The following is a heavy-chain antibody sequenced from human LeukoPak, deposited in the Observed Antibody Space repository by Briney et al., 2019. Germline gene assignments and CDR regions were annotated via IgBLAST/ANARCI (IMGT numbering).Heavy chain of an antibody. CDR1: GFTFSSYW. V-gene: IGHV3-74*01. Sequence: GGSLRLSCAASGFTFSSYWMHWVRQAPGKGLVWVSRINSDGSSTSYSDSVKGRFTISRDNAKNTLYLQMNSLRAEDTAVYYCARDLALGFGSFPIRGMDVWGQGTTVTVSS. CDR3: ARDLALGFGSFPIRGMDV. D-gene: IGHD3-10*01. J-gene: IGHJ6*02. CDR2: INSDGSST.